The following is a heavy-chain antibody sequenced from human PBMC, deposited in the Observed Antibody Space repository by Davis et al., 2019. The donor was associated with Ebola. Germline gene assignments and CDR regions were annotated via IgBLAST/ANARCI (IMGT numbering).Heavy chain of an antibody. CDR2: IIPIFGTA. D-gene: IGHD3-3*01. Sequence: SVKVSCKASGGTFSSYAISWVRQAPGQGLEWMGGIIPIFGTANYAQKFQGRVTITAEESTSTAYMELSSLRSEDTAVYYCARDRWVDDFWSGYYTNYYYGMDVWGQGTTVTVSS. V-gene: IGHV1-69*13. CDR1: GGTFSSYA. J-gene: IGHJ6*02. CDR3: ARDRWVDDFWSGYYTNYYYGMDV.